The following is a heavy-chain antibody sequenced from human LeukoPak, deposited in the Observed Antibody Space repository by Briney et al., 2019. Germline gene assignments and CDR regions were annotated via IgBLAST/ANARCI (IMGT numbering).Heavy chain of an antibody. J-gene: IGHJ4*02. CDR2: MNPNSGNT. D-gene: IGHD3-9*01. Sequence: GASVKVSCKASGYTFTSYEINWVRQATGQGLEWMGWMNPNSGNTGYAQKFQGRVTMTRNTSISTAYMELSSLRSEDTAVYYCARGDILTGNHNDYWGQGTLVTVSS. V-gene: IGHV1-8*01. CDR1: GYTFTSYE. CDR3: ARGDILTGNHNDY.